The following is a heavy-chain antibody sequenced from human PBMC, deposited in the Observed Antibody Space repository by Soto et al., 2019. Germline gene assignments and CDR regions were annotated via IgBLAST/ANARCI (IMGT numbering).Heavy chain of an antibody. D-gene: IGHD6-13*01. CDR3: ARRVAAAGYWFDP. V-gene: IGHV4-34*01. Sequence: SETLSLTCAVYGGSFSGYYWSWIRQPPGKGLEWIGEIYHSGSTNYNPSLKSRVTISVDKSKNQFSLKLSSVTAADTAVYYCARRVAAAGYWFDPWGQGTLVTVSS. CDR1: GGSFSGYY. CDR2: IYHSGST. J-gene: IGHJ5*02.